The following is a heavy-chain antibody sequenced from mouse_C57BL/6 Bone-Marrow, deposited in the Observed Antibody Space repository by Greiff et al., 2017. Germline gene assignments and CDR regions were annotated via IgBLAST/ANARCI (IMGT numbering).Heavy chain of an antibody. CDR2: IDPENGDT. D-gene: IGHD2-1*01. J-gene: IGHJ3*01. Sequence: VQLQQSGAELVRPGASVKLSCTASGFNIKDDYMHWVKQRPEPGLEWIGWIDPENGDTEYASKFQGKATITADTSSNTAYLQLSSLTSEDTAVYYWTTDGNYEFAYWGQGTRVTVSA. V-gene: IGHV14-4*01. CDR1: GFNIKDDY. CDR3: TTDGNYEFAY.